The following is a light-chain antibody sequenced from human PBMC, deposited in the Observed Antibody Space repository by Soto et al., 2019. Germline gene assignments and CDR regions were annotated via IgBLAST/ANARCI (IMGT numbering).Light chain of an antibody. CDR1: QSVDSST. J-gene: IGKJ4*01. CDR2: GAS. Sequence: EVVLTQSLGTLSLSPGERATLSCRASQSVDSSTLAWYQQKPGQAPRLLISGASKRAPGTPDRISGSGSGTDFTLTISRLAPEDFAVYYCQQFDDSLTFGGGTKVEIK. V-gene: IGKV3-20*01. CDR3: QQFDDSLT.